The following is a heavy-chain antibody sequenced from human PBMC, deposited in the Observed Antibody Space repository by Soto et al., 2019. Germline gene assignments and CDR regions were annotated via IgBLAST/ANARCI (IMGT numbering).Heavy chain of an antibody. CDR1: GFSLSANGVA. J-gene: IGHJ4*02. V-gene: IGHV2-5*02. Sequence: QITLKESGPTIVKPTQTVTLTCAVSGFSLSANGVAVGWIRQSPGQALEWLALIYWDDDRRYSPSLAARLTINKDTSRNQVVLTMTNVHPVDTGTYFCAQQKRTGYRLFDTWGRGTLVTVSS. CDR3: AQQKRTGYRLFDT. D-gene: IGHD5-18*01. CDR2: IYWDDDR.